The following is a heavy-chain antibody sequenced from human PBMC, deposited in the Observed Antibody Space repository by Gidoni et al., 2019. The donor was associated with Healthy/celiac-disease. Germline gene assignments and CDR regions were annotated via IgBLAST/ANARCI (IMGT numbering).Heavy chain of an antibody. CDR2: IIPILGRA. CDR3: ARGIVATIRAYYYGMDV. V-gene: IGHV1-69*08. D-gene: IGHD5-12*01. Sequence: EVKKPGSSVKVSCKASGGTFSSYTISWVRQAPGQGLEWMGRIIPILGRANYAQKFQGRVTISADKSTSTAYMELSSLRSEDTAVYYCARGIVATIRAYYYGMDVWGQGTTVTVSS. CDR1: GGTFSSYT. J-gene: IGHJ6*02.